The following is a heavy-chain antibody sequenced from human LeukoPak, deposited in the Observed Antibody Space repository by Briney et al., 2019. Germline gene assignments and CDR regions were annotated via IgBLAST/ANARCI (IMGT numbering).Heavy chain of an antibody. CDR2: IYYTGST. D-gene: IGHD3-10*02. V-gene: IGHV4-59*12. CDR1: GGTISSYY. Sequence: SETLSLTCTVSGGTISSYYWSWIRQPPGKGLEWIGYIYYTGSTNYNPSLKSRVTISVDTSKNQFSLKLSSVTAADTAVYYCARGCSPNWYFDLWGRGTLVTVSS. J-gene: IGHJ2*01. CDR3: ARGCSPNWYFDL.